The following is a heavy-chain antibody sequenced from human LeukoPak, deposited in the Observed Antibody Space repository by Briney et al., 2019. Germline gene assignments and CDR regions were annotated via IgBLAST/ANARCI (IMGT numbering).Heavy chain of an antibody. V-gene: IGHV1-18*01. Sequence: ASVKVSCKASGYTFTSYGINWVRQAPGQELEWMGWISAYNGNTNYAQKLQGRVTMTTDTSTSTAYMELRSLRSDDTAVYYCARVLRGYSYGYMDYWGQGTLVTVSS. CDR3: ARVLRGYSYGYMDY. CDR2: ISAYNGNT. J-gene: IGHJ4*02. CDR1: GYTFTSYG. D-gene: IGHD5-18*01.